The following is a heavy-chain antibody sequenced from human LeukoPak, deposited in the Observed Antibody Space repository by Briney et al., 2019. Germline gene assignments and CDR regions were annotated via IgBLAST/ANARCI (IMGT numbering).Heavy chain of an antibody. J-gene: IGHJ5*02. V-gene: IGHV3-20*04. Sequence: GGSLRLSCAASGFTFDDYGMSWVRQAPGKGPEWVSGINWNGGSTGYADSVKGRFTISRDNAKNSLYLQMNSLRAEDTALYYCARDFGYSSGFDPWGQGTLVTVSS. CDR3: ARDFGYSSGFDP. CDR2: INWNGGST. CDR1: GFTFDDYG. D-gene: IGHD6-19*01.